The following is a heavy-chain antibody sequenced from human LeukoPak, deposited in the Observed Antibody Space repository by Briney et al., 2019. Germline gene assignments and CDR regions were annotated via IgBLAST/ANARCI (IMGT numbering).Heavy chain of an antibody. CDR1: GFAFNTHA. V-gene: IGHV3-30*04. J-gene: IGHJ4*02. CDR2: ISYDGSVK. D-gene: IGHD2-21*02. Sequence: GGSLRLSCAASGFAFNTHAMHWVRQAPGKGLEWVTFISYDGSVKYYIDSVKGRFTISRDNSKNTLYLQMNSLRPEDTSLYYCARDLSENCSADYWGQGTLVTVSS. CDR3: ARDLSENCSADY.